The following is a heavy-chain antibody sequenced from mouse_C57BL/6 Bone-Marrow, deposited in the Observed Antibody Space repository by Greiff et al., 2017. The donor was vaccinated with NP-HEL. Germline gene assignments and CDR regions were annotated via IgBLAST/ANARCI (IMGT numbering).Heavy chain of an antibody. J-gene: IGHJ2*01. CDR3: ARELRLRGY. V-gene: IGHV1-26*01. CDR2: INPNNGGT. D-gene: IGHD3-2*02. CDR1: GYTFTDYY. Sequence: EVQLQQSGPELVKPGASVKISCKASGYTFTDYYMNWVKQSHGKSLEWIGDINPNNGGTSYNQKFKGKATLTVDKSSSTAYMELRSLTSEDSAVYYCARELRLRGYWGQGTTLTVSS.